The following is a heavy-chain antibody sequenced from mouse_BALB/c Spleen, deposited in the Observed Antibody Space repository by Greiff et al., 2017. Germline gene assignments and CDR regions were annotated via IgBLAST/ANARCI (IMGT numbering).Heavy chain of an antibody. D-gene: IGHD2-14*01. V-gene: IGHV2-6-2*01. Sequence: VQLQESGPDLVAPSQSLSITCTVSGFSLTSYGVHWVRQPPGKGLEWLVVIWSDGSTTYNSALKSRLSISTDNSKSQVFLKMNSLQTDDTAMYYCARHDKVRNDAMDYWGQGTSVTVSS. J-gene: IGHJ4*01. CDR3: ARHDKVRNDAMDY. CDR1: GFSLTSYG. CDR2: IWSDGST.